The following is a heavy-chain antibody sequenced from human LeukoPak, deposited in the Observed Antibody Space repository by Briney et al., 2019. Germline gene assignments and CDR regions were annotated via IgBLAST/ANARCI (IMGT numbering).Heavy chain of an antibody. D-gene: IGHD1-26*01. CDR1: GGSLSNYY. CDR3: ARQSPGIVGGRGYYYYYMDV. V-gene: IGHV4-59*08. Sequence: SETLSLTCTVSGGSLSNYYWSWIRQPPGKGQEWIGYIYYSGSTNYNPSLKSRVTISVDTSKNQFSLKLSSVIAADTAVYYCARQSPGIVGGRGYYYYYMDVWGKGTTVTVSS. CDR2: IYYSGST. J-gene: IGHJ6*03.